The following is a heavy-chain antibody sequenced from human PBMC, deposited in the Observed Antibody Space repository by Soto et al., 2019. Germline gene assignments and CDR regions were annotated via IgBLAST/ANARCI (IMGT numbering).Heavy chain of an antibody. V-gene: IGHV1-46*01. CDR1: GYTFINYY. CDR2: INPSGGST. D-gene: IGHD6-13*01. CDR3: ARDEYSSSWYSWWFDP. Sequence: ASVKVCCKASGYTFINYYMHWVRQAPGQGLEWMGIINPSGGSTRYAQKFQGRVTMTRDTSTSTVYMELSSLRSEDTAVYYCARDEYSSSWYSWWFDPWGQGTLVTVSS. J-gene: IGHJ5*02.